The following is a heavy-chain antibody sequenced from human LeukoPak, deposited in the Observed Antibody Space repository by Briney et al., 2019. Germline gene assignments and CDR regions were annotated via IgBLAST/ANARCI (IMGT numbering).Heavy chain of an antibody. V-gene: IGHV3-30*02. CDR1: GFTFSSYG. CDR2: IRYDGSNK. D-gene: IGHD6-19*01. Sequence: GGSLRLSCAASGFTFSSYGMHWVRQAPGKGLEWVAFIRYDGSNKYYADSVKGRFTISRDNSKNTLYLQMNSLRADDTAIYYCAKDLGPVALNGGDYWGQGTLLTVSS. CDR3: AKDLGPVALNGGDY. J-gene: IGHJ4*02.